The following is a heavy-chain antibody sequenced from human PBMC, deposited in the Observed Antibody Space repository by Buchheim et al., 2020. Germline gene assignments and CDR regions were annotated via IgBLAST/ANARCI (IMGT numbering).Heavy chain of an antibody. V-gene: IGHV4-31*03. Sequence: QVQLQESGPGLVKPSQTLSLTCTVSGGSISSGGYYWSWIRQHPGKGLEWIGYIYYSGSTYYNPSLKSRVTISVDTSKNQFSLKLSSVTAADTAVYYCARALGGFRCSSTSCYKRNTGNYYYYMDVWGKGTT. CDR2: IYYSGST. J-gene: IGHJ6*03. D-gene: IGHD2-2*02. CDR1: GGSISSGGYY. CDR3: ARALGGFRCSSTSCYKRNTGNYYYYMDV.